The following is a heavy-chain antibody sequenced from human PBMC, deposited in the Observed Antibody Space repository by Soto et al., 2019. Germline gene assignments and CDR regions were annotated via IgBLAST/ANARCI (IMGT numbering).Heavy chain of an antibody. CDR3: ARVISITMVRGGFAFGI. D-gene: IGHD3-10*01. V-gene: IGHV4-31*03. Sequence: PSETLSLTCTVSGGSISSGGYYWSWIRQHPGKGLEWIGYIYYSGSTYYNPSLKSRVTISVDTSKNQFSLKLSSVTAADTAVYYCARVISITMVRGGFAFGIRGQGTMVTVSS. J-gene: IGHJ3*02. CDR2: IYYSGST. CDR1: GGSISSGGYY.